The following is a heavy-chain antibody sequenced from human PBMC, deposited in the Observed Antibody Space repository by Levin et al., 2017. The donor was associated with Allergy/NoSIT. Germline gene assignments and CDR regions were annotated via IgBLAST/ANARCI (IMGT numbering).Heavy chain of an antibody. CDR3: ARVGEYGSGSYLLY. D-gene: IGHD3-10*01. J-gene: IGHJ4*02. CDR1: GYTFTGYY. V-gene: IGHV1-2*02. Sequence: ASVKVSCKASGYTFTGYYIHWVRQAPGQGLEWMGWLNPTSGGTNFAQKFQGRVTMTRDTSISTAYMELSRLRSDDTAVYYCARVGEYGSGSYLLYWGQGTLVTVSS. CDR2: LNPTSGGT.